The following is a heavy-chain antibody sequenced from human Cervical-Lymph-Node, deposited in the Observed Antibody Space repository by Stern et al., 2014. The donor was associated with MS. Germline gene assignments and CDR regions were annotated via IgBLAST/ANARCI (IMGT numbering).Heavy chain of an antibody. CDR1: GFTFSGSG. CDR2: ILSDGGNI. CDR3: ARDIGDCTSGRCYSDYIDY. V-gene: IGHV3-33*01. J-gene: IGHJ4*02. D-gene: IGHD2-15*01. Sequence: VQLVESGGGVAQPGKSLRLSCAASGFTFSGSGMHWVRQAPGKGLEGVAIILSDGGNISYADSVKGRFTISRDNSKNTLYLQMDSLRDEDTAVYYCARDIGDCTSGRCYSDYIDYWGQGTLVTVSS.